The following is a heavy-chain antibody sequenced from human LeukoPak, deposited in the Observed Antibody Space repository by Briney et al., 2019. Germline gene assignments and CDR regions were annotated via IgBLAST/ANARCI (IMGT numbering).Heavy chain of an antibody. Sequence: PGGSLRLSCAASGFTFTTYAMSWVRQASGKGLEWVSAITGSGGSTYYAESVKGRFTISRDNSKNTLYLQMNSLRAEDTAVYYCAKDRHNTRYGNYDYWGQGTLVSVSS. CDR2: ITGSGGST. V-gene: IGHV3-23*01. CDR3: AKDRHNTRYGNYDY. J-gene: IGHJ4*02. CDR1: GFTFTTYA. D-gene: IGHD1-7*01.